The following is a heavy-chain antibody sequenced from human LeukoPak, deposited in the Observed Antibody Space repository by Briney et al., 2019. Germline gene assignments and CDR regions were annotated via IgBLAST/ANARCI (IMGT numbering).Heavy chain of an antibody. J-gene: IGHJ4*02. CDR1: GFTFSNYG. Sequence: GGSLRLSCAASGFTFSNYGMHWVRQAPGKGLEWVAVISYDGSNKYYADSVKGRFTISRDNSKNTLYLQMNSLRAEDTAVYYCAKGGAKWELLIGTIDYWGQGTLVTVSS. D-gene: IGHD1-26*01. CDR2: ISYDGSNK. CDR3: AKGGAKWELLIGTIDY. V-gene: IGHV3-30*18.